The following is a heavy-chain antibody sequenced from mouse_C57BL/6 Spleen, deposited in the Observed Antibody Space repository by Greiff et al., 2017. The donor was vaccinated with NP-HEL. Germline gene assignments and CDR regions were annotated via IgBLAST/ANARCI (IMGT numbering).Heavy chain of an antibody. CDR1: GYTFTSYW. D-gene: IGHD2-10*01. CDR3: ARGDPTGFAY. J-gene: IGHJ2*01. V-gene: IGHV1-52*01. CDR2: IGPSDSET. Sequence: VQLQQPGAELVRPGSSVKLSCKASGYTFTSYWMHWVKQRPIQGLEWIGNIGPSDSETHYNQKFKDKATLTVDKSSSTAYMQLSSLTSEDSAVYYCARGDPTGFAYWGQGTTLTVSS.